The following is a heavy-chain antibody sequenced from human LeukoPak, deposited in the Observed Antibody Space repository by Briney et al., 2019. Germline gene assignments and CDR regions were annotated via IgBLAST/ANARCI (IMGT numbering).Heavy chain of an antibody. J-gene: IGHJ4*02. CDR2: IYYSGST. V-gene: IGHV4-59*01. CDR3: ARWGSITTARFDY. D-gene: IGHD3-16*01. Sequence: SETLSLTCTVSGGSISSYYWSWIRQPPGKGLEWIGYIYYSGSTNYNPSLKSRVTISVDTSKNQFSLELSSVTAADTAVYYCARWGSITTARFDYWGQGTLVTLSS. CDR1: GGSISSYY.